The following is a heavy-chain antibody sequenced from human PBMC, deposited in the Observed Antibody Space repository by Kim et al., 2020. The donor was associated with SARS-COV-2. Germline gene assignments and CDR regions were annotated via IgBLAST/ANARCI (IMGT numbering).Heavy chain of an antibody. V-gene: IGHV3-30*04. CDR1: GFTFSGSP. Sequence: GGSLRLSCVASGFTFSGSPMHWVRQAPGEGLEWVAVISNDGGGHSSTDSVKGRFSITRDNSKNTLSLEMNSLGFEDTAVYDCAREAGSIGRAGYFACRG. CDR2: ISNDGGGH. CDR3: AREAGSIGRAGYFAC. J-gene: IGHJ4*03. D-gene: IGHD2-15*01.